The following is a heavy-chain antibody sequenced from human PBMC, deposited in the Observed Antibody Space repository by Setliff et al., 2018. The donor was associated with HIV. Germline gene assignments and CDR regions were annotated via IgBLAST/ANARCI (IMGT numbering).Heavy chain of an antibody. CDR3: AKPLTQWGVSPYHYAFGV. Sequence: PGESLKISCAVAGFSFSNYAMTWVRQAPGKGLEWVSAIAGTSASTYYADSMKGRFTISRDSSKSMLYLQMNSLRVEDTAIYYCAKPLTQWGVSPYHYAFGVWGQGTTVTVSS. J-gene: IGHJ6*02. D-gene: IGHD1-26*01. V-gene: IGHV3-23*01. CDR2: IAGTSAST. CDR1: GFSFSNYA.